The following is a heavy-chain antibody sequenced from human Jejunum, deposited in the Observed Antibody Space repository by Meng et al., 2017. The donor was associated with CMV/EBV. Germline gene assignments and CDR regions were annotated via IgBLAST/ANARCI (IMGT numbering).Heavy chain of an antibody. CDR2: ISYIGTT. CDR3: ARNFDEDFFNP. Sequence: CAVSSGSINTAGDYWSWIRQSPGKGLEWIGYISYIGTTYYNPSLHSRINMSMDMSMNQFSLSLTSVTAADTGVYFCARNFDEDFFNPWGQGTLVTVSS. CDR1: SGSINTAGDY. V-gene: IGHV4-30-4*01. J-gene: IGHJ5*02. D-gene: IGHD2/OR15-2a*01.